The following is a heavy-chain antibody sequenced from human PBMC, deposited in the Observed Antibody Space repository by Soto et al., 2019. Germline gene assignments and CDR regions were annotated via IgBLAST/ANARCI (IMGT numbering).Heavy chain of an antibody. J-gene: IGHJ5*02. CDR2: IKEDGSET. V-gene: IGHV3-7*01. CDR1: GFIFSNYW. Sequence: EAQLVESGGGLVQPGGSLRLSCAASGFIFSNYWMSWVRQAPGKGLEWEANIKEDGSETFYVDSVKGRFTISRDNAKNSLYLQMNSLRGEDTAVYYCARGRTWFAPWGQGTLVTVSS. CDR3: ARGRTWFAP.